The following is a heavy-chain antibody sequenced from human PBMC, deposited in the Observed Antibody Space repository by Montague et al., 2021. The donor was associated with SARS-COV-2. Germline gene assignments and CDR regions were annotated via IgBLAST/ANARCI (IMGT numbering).Heavy chain of an antibody. CDR1: GASISTGAYY. J-gene: IGHJ4*02. CDR2: IYYSGTX. CDR3: ATASGSGSLGFHY. V-gene: IGHV4-31*03. Sequence: TLSLTCTVSGASISTGAYYWSWIRQHPEKGLEWFGYIYYSGTXXYKPSLKSRVTISLDTSNNHSSLKLSSVTAADTAVYYCATASGSGSLGFHYWGQGTLVLVSS. D-gene: IGHD3-10*01.